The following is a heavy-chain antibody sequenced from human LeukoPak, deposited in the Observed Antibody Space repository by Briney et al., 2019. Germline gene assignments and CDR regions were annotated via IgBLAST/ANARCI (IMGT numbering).Heavy chain of an antibody. CDR1: GLTFRSYG. CDR2: IWYDGSNK. CDR3: ARDGGSGSYYGY. J-gene: IGHJ4*02. V-gene: IGHV3-33*01. Sequence: GGSLRLSCAASGLTFRSYGMHWVRQAPGKGLEWVAVIWYDGSNKYYADSVKGRFTISRDNSKNTLYLQMNSLRAEDTAVYYCARDGGSGSYYGYWGQGTLVTGSS. D-gene: IGHD1-26*01.